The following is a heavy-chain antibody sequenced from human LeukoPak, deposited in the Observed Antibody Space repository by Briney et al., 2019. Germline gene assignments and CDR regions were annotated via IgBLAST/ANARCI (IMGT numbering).Heavy chain of an antibody. D-gene: IGHD3-16*01. CDR2: MSFVGSHI. J-gene: IGHJ6*03. CDR1: QFTFSIHA. CDR3: ARGGTYYYQYYYMDV. V-gene: IGHV3-30*01. Sequence: GGSLRLSCAASQFTFSIHAMNWVRQAPGNGLDSVAVMSFVGSHIYYADSVKGRFTTSRDNSKNTLFLQMNSLNADDTAVYYCARGGTYYYQYYYMDVWGKGTTVTVSS.